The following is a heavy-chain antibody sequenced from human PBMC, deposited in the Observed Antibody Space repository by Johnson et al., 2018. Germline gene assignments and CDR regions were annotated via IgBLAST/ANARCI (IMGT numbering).Heavy chain of an antibody. D-gene: IGHD1-26*01. CDR2: IYSGGNT. Sequence: EVQLVETGGGVVQPGGSLRLSCAASGFILSSNYMSWVRQAPGKGLEWVSVIYSGGNTYYADSVKGRFTISRDNSENTLYLQRNSLGAEDTAVYYCARGMVPPSGSYYERRPGDAFDIWGQGTMVTVSS. V-gene: IGHV3-66*02. CDR1: GFILSSNY. CDR3: ARGMVPPSGSYYERRPGDAFDI. J-gene: IGHJ3*02.